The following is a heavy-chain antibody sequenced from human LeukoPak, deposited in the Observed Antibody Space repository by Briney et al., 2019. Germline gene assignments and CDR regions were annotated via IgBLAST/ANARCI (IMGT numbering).Heavy chain of an antibody. CDR3: ARGVVPAAIPPFV. J-gene: IGHJ6*02. Sequence: SVKVSCKASGGTFSSYAISWVRQAPGQGPEWMGRIIPILGIANYAQKFQGRVTITADKSTSTAYMELSSLRSEDTAVYYCARGVVPAAIPPFVWGQGTTVTVSS. D-gene: IGHD2-2*01. V-gene: IGHV1-69*04. CDR1: GGTFSSYA. CDR2: IIPILGIA.